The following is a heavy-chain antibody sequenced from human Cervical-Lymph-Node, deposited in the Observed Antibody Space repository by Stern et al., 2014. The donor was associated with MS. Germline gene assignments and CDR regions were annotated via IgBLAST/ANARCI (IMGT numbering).Heavy chain of an antibody. Sequence: QVQLQESGPGLVRPSQTLSLTCIVSGDSINSGNYYWTWIRQPAGKGLEWIGRTYVSGRPTYTPSLKGRATISVDTPKNQFSLELRSVAAADTAVYYCARDRIVLVRGRSWSDTWGQGTLVTVSS. D-gene: IGHD3-10*01. V-gene: IGHV4-61*02. CDR2: TYVSGRP. J-gene: IGHJ5*02. CDR3: ARDRIVLVRGRSWSDT. CDR1: GDSINSGNYY.